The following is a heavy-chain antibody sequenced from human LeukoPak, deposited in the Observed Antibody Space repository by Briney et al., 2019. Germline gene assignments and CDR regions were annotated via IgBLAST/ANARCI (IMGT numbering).Heavy chain of an antibody. CDR1: GYTLTELS. CDR2: FDPEDGET. J-gene: IGHJ4*02. V-gene: IGHV1-24*01. Sequence: ASVKVSCKVSGYTLTELSMHWVRQAPGKGLEWMGGFDPEDGETIYAQKFQGRVTMTRDTSTSTVYMELSSLRSEDTAVYYCARCAKTGYSSGWSYWGQGTLVTVSS. CDR3: ARCAKTGYSSGWSY. D-gene: IGHD6-19*01.